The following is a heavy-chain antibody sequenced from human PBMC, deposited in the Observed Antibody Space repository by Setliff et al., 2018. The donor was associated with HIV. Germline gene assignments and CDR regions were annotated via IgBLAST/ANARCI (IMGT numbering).Heavy chain of an antibody. V-gene: IGHV1-69*13. CDR1: GGTFSSFA. D-gene: IGHD1-26*01. J-gene: IGHJ3*02. Sequence: GASVKVSCKASGGTFSSFAINWVRQAPGQGLEWVGGIIPVFGTTSYGHHFQGRVAITADASTSTAYLDLYSLRSEDTAVYYCARDHHSGSDWSRLGALDIWGQGTVVTVSS. CDR2: IIPVFGTT. CDR3: ARDHHSGSDWSRLGALDI.